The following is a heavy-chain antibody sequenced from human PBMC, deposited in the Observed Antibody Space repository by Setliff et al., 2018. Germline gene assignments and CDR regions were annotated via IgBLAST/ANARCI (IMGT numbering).Heavy chain of an antibody. CDR1: GFTFSSYG. D-gene: IGHD3-3*01. CDR3: ARAFYYDFWTFDY. CDR2: IRYDGSNK. V-gene: IGHV3-30*02. Sequence: GGSLRLSCAASGFTFSSYGMHWVRQAPGKGLEWVAFIRYDGSNKYYADSVKGRFTISRDNSKNTLYLQMNSLRAEDTAVYYCARAFYYDFWTFDYWGQGTLVTVSS. J-gene: IGHJ4*02.